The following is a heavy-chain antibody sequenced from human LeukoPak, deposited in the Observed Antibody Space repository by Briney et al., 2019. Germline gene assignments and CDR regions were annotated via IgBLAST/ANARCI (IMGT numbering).Heavy chain of an antibody. CDR2: IYPGHSDT. CDR3: ARLGEYTSSWDWFDY. CDR1: GYRFTGYW. D-gene: IGHD6-13*01. V-gene: IGHV5-51*01. Sequence: GESLKISCKGSGYRFTGYWIGWVRQMPGKGLEWMGSIYPGHSDTRYSPSFQGQVTISADKSISTAYLQWTSLKASDTAMYYCARLGEYTSSWDWFDYWGQGTLVTVSS. J-gene: IGHJ4*02.